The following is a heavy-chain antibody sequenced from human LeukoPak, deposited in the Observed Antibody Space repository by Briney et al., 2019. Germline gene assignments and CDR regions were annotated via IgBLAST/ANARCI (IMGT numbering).Heavy chain of an antibody. J-gene: IGHJ4*02. CDR3: ARDRRSEGGVRASFDY. CDR1: GGSISSSDR. Sequence: SGTLSLTCAVSGGSISSSDRWSWVRQPPGKGLEWIGEIYHSGSTNYNPSLKSRVTISVDKSKNQFSLKLSSVTAADTAVYYCARDRRSEGGVRASFDYWGQGTLVTVSS. V-gene: IGHV4-4*02. CDR2: IYHSGST. D-gene: IGHD3-10*01.